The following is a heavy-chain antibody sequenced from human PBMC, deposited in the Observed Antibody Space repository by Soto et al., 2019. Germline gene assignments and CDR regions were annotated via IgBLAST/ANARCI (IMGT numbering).Heavy chain of an antibody. Sequence: EVHLVESGGGLVKPGGSLRLSCAVSGFTFSSCTMNWVRQAPGKGLEWVSSISPSTSHIYYADSVKGRFTISIDNAKNSLFLQMNSLRAEATAVYYCSGCSGGACHQNYGMDVWGQGTTVTVSS. CDR1: GFTFSSCT. CDR3: SGCSGGACHQNYGMDV. J-gene: IGHJ6*02. CDR2: ISPSTSHI. D-gene: IGHD2-15*01. V-gene: IGHV3-21*01.